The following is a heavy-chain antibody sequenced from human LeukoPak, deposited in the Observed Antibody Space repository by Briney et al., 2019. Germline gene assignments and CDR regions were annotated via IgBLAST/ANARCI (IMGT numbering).Heavy chain of an antibody. CDR1: GFTFDDYG. J-gene: IGHJ4*02. V-gene: IGHV3-20*04. D-gene: IGHD3-22*01. CDR2: LNWNGDST. CDR3: ASRNYYDSSGGY. Sequence: WSGGSLRLSCAASGFTFDDYGMSWVRQAPGKGLEWVSGLNWNGDSTGYADSVKGRFNISRDNAKNSLYLQMNSLRAEDTALYYCASRNYYDSSGGYWGQGTLVTVSS.